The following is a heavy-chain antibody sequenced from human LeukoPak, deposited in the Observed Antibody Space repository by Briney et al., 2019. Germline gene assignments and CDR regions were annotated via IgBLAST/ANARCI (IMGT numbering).Heavy chain of an antibody. D-gene: IGHD6-19*01. J-gene: IGHJ4*02. CDR2: IRSSSSYI. CDR1: GFTFSRYS. V-gene: IGHV3-21*01. Sequence: GGSLRLSCAASGFTFSRYSMNWLRQAPAKGREWVSSIRSSSSYIYYADSVKGRFTISRDNAKNSLYLQMNSLRAEDTAVYYCARAAGLYSSGWYFDYWGQGTLVTVSS. CDR3: ARAAGLYSSGWYFDY.